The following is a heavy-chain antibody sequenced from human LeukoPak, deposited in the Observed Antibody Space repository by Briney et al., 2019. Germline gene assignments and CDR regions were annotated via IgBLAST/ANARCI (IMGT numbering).Heavy chain of an antibody. D-gene: IGHD1-26*01. Sequence: DPGGSLRLSCAASGFTFSSYAMNWVRQAPGKGLEWVSAVRGSDAGTSYADSVKGRFTISRDNSKNTLYLQMNSLRAEDTAVYYCAKNRGGSYYSGSDYWGQGTLVTGSS. CDR2: VRGSDAGT. CDR3: AKNRGGSYYSGSDY. CDR1: GFTFSSYA. J-gene: IGHJ4*02. V-gene: IGHV3-23*01.